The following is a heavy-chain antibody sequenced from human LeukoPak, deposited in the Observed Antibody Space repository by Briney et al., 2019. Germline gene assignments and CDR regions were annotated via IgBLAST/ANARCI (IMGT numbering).Heavy chain of an antibody. J-gene: IGHJ6*02. Sequence: SETLSLTCAVYGGSFSGDYWSWIRQPPGKGLEWIGEINHSGSTNYNPSLKSRVTISVDTSKNQFSLKLSSVTAADTAVYYCARQGYYGSGTYYPNSYYYGMDVWGQGTTVTVSS. V-gene: IGHV4-34*01. CDR3: ARQGYYGSGTYYPNSYYYGMDV. D-gene: IGHD3-10*01. CDR2: INHSGST. CDR1: GGSFSGDY.